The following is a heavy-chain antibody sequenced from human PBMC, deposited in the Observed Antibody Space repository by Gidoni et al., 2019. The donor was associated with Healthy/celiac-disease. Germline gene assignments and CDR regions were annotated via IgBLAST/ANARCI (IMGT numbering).Heavy chain of an antibody. V-gene: IGHV1-46*01. J-gene: IGHJ6*02. CDR1: GYTFTSYY. Sequence: QVQLVQSGAEVKKPGASVKVSCKASGYTFTSYYMHWVRQAPGQGLEWMGIINPSGGSTSYAQKFQGRVTMTRDTSTSTVYMELSSLRSEDTAVYYCARDLYGSGSYFVMYYGMDVWGQGTTVTVSS. D-gene: IGHD3-10*01. CDR3: ARDLYGSGSYFVMYYGMDV. CDR2: INPSGGST.